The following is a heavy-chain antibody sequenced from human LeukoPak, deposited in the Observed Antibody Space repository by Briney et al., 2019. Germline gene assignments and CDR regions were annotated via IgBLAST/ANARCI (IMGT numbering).Heavy chain of an antibody. CDR2: ISGSGGST. CDR3: AKGATIAAGGTYFDY. CDR1: GFTFSSYT. D-gene: IGHD6-13*01. V-gene: IGHV3-23*01. J-gene: IGHJ4*02. Sequence: PGGSLRLSCAASGFTFSSYTMSWDRQAPGKGLEWVSAISGSGGSTYYADSVKGRFTISRDNSKNTLYLQMNSLRAEDTAVYYCAKGATIAAGGTYFDYWGQGTLVTVSS.